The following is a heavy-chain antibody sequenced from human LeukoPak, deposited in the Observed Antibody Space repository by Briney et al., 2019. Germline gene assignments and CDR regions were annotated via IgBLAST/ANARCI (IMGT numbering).Heavy chain of an antibody. J-gene: IGHJ4*02. V-gene: IGHV4-34*09. Sequence: SETLSLTCAVYGGSFSGYYWSWIRQPPGKGLEWIGYICYSGSTYYNPSLKSRVTISVDTSKNQFSLKLSSVTAADTAVYYCAREVADPRLVVDYWGQGTLVTVSS. CDR2: ICYSGST. CDR1: GGSFSGYY. D-gene: IGHD6-6*01. CDR3: AREVADPRLVVDY.